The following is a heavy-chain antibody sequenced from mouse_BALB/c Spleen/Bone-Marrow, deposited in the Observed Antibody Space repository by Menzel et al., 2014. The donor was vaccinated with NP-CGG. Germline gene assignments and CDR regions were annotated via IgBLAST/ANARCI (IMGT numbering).Heavy chain of an antibody. J-gene: IGHJ1*01. CDR1: GFTFSDFY. CDR2: SRNKANDYTT. D-gene: IGHD1-1*01. Sequence: EVHLVESGGGSVQPGGSLRLSCATSGFTFSDFYMEWVRQPPGKRLEWIAASRNKANDYTTEYSASVKGRFIVSRDTSQSILYLQMNALRAEDTAIYYCARDYYGSSYWYFDVWGAGTTVTVSS. CDR3: ARDYYGSSYWYFDV. V-gene: IGHV7-1*02.